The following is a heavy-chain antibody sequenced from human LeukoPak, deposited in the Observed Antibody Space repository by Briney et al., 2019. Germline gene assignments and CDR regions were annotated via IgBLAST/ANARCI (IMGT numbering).Heavy chain of an antibody. Sequence: GGSLRLSCAASGFTFSSYSMNWVRQAPGKGLEWVSYISSSSSTIYYADSVKGRFTISRDNAKNSLYLQMNSLRAEDTAVYYCARDSSGSLDYWGQGTLVTGSS. V-gene: IGHV3-48*04. CDR1: GFTFSSYS. CDR3: ARDSSGSLDY. D-gene: IGHD3-22*01. CDR2: ISSSSSTI. J-gene: IGHJ4*02.